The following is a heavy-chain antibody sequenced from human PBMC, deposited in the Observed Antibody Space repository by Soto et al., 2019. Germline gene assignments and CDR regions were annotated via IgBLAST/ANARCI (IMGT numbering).Heavy chain of an antibody. D-gene: IGHD2-15*01. Sequence: EVQLVESGGGLVQPGGSLRLSCAASGFTCSDHYMDWVRQAPGKGLEWVGRSRDKVRSHRTEFAASVKGRFTISRDDSKNSVYLEMNSLKTEDTAVYYCARYLVVGYTYYGMDVWGQGTKVTVSS. CDR3: ARYLVVGYTYYGMDV. J-gene: IGHJ6*02. CDR1: GFTCSDHY. V-gene: IGHV3-72*01. CDR2: SRDKVRSHRT.